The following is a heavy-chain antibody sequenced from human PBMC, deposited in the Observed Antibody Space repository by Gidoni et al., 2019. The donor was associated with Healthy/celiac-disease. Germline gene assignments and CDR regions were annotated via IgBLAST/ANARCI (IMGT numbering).Heavy chain of an antibody. Sequence: EVQLVESGGGLVKPGGSLRLSCAASGFTFSSYSMNWVRQAQGKGLEWVSSISSSSSYIYYADSVKGRFTISRDNAKNSLYLQMNSLRAEDTAVYYCARDLASCGGDCGDAFDIWGQGTMVTVSS. CDR2: ISSSSSYI. D-gene: IGHD2-21*01. V-gene: IGHV3-21*01. J-gene: IGHJ3*02. CDR3: ARDLASCGGDCGDAFDI. CDR1: GFTFSSYS.